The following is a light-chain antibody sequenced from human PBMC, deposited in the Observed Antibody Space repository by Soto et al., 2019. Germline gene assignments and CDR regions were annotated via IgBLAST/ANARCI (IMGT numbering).Light chain of an antibody. CDR1: QSVNSY. V-gene: IGKV3-11*01. CDR3: QQRGGWPPT. Sequence: EIVLTQSPATLSLSPGERATLSCRASQSVNSYIAWYQQKPGQTPRLLIYDASDRATGIPARFSGSGFGTDFTLSISSLEPEDFAVYYCQQRGGWPPTFGQGTKVKMK. J-gene: IGKJ1*01. CDR2: DAS.